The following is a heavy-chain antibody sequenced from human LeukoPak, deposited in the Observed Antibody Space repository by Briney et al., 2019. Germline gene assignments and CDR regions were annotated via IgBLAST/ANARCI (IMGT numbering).Heavy chain of an antibody. CDR1: GGSFSGYY. Sequence: PSETLSLTCAVYGGSFSGYYWSWIRQPPGKGLEWIGEINHSGSTNYNPSLKSRVTISVDTSKNQFSLKLSSVTAADTAVYYCARKRATLFDYWGQGTLVTVSS. CDR2: INHSGST. D-gene: IGHD5-24*01. V-gene: IGHV4-34*01. J-gene: IGHJ4*02. CDR3: ARKRATLFDY.